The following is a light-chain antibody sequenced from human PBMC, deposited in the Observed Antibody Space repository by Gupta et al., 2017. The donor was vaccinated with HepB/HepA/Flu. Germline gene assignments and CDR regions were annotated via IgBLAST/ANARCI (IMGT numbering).Light chain of an antibody. CDR1: QSVRSSD. Sequence: IVLTQSPGTLSLSPGDRATLSCKASQSVRSSDLAWYEQKPGQAPRHLIYGAARRATGIPDRFSGSECGTDFTLNISRLEYEEFAVYYCQQDGSSPIPFDQGPRMEIK. J-gene: IGKJ5*01. CDR3: QQDGSSPIP. CDR2: GAA. V-gene: IGKV3-20*01.